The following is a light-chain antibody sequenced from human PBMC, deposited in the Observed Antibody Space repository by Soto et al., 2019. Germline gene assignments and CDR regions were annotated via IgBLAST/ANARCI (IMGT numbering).Light chain of an antibody. J-gene: IGLJ1*01. Sequence: QSALTQPASVSGSPGQSITISCTGTSSDVGAYNYVSWYQQHPGKAPKLMIYEVINRPSGVSNRFSGAKSGKTASLTISGLQAEDGADYYCGSYTSASTLVFGTGTKVTVL. CDR3: GSYTSASTLV. V-gene: IGLV2-14*01. CDR2: EVI. CDR1: SSDVGAYNY.